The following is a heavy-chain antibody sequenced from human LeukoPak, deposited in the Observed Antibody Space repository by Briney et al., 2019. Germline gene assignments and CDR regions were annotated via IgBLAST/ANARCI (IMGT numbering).Heavy chain of an antibody. CDR3: AKADCSTTSCYFDP. Sequence: GGSLRLSCAASGFTFSTYGMHWVRQAPGKGLEWVVVMPYDGSDKYYADSVKGRFTISRDNSKNTLYLQMNSLRAEDTAVYYCAKADCSTTSCYFDPWGQGTLVTVSS. J-gene: IGHJ5*02. CDR1: GFTFSTYG. D-gene: IGHD2-2*01. CDR2: MPYDGSDK. V-gene: IGHV3-30*18.